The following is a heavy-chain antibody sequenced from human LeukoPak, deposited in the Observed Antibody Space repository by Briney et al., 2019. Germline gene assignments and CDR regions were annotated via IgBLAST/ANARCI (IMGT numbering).Heavy chain of an antibody. Sequence: ASVKVSCKASGYTFTSYGISWVRQAPGQGLEWMGWISAYNGNTNYAQKLQGRVTMTTDTSTSTAYMELSSLRSEDTAVYYCARGDLGELSFSLFDYWGQGTLVTVSS. CDR2: ISAYNGNT. D-gene: IGHD3-16*02. J-gene: IGHJ4*02. CDR1: GYTFTSYG. CDR3: ARGDLGELSFSLFDY. V-gene: IGHV1-18*01.